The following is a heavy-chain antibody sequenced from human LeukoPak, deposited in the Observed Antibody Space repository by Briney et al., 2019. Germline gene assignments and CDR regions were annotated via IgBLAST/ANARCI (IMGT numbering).Heavy chain of an antibody. D-gene: IGHD2-2*01. V-gene: IGHV1-18*01. Sequence: ASVKVSCKASGYTFTSYGISWVRQAPGQGLEWMGWISAYNGNTNHAQKPQGRVTMTTDTSTSTAYMELRSLRSDDTAVYYCARIGIGYCSSTSCLSDAFDIWGQGTMVTVSS. CDR2: ISAYNGNT. CDR3: ARIGIGYCSSTSCLSDAFDI. CDR1: GYTFTSYG. J-gene: IGHJ3*02.